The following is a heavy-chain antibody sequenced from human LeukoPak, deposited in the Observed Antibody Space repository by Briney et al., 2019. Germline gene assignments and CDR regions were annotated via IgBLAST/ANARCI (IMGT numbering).Heavy chain of an antibody. Sequence: GASVRVSCKASGYTFTGYYMHWVRQAPGQGLEWMRWINPNSGGTNYAQKFQGRVTMTRDTSISTAYMELSRLRSDDTAVYYCARYLETDKTGSYNYYYYGMDVWGQGTTVTVSS. V-gene: IGHV1-2*02. CDR1: GYTFTGYY. CDR2: INPNSGGT. D-gene: IGHD3-10*01. CDR3: ARYLETDKTGSYNYYYYGMDV. J-gene: IGHJ6*02.